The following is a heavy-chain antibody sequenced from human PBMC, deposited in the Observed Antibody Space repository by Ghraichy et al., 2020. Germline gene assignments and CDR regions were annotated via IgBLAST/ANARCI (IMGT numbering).Heavy chain of an antibody. Sequence: GGSLRLSCAASGFTFSDYSMNWVRQAPGKGLEWVSSISSSSSYIYYADSVKGRFTITRDNAKNSLYLQMNSLRAEDTAVYYCVRDRTTVTTAYFQHRGQGTLVPVSS. CDR3: VRDRTTVTTAYFQH. J-gene: IGHJ1*01. CDR2: ISSSSSYI. CDR1: GFTFSDYS. V-gene: IGHV3-21*01. D-gene: IGHD4-17*01.